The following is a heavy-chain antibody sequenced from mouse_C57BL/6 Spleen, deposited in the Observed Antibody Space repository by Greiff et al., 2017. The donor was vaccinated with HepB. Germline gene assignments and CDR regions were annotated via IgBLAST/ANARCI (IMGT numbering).Heavy chain of an antibody. CDR3: ARPFYDYECFAY. Sequence: EVQLQQSGPELVKPGASVKISCKASGYTFTDYYMNWVKQSHGKSLEWIGDINPNNGGTSYNQKFKGKATLTVDKSSSTAYMELRSLTSEDSAVYYCARPFYDYECFAYWGQGTLVTVSA. CDR1: GYTFTDYY. J-gene: IGHJ3*01. CDR2: INPNNGGT. D-gene: IGHD2-4*01. V-gene: IGHV1-26*01.